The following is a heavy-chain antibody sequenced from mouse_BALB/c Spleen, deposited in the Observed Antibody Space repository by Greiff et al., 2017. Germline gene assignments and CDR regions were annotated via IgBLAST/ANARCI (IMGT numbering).Heavy chain of an antibody. CDR1: GDSITSGY. CDR2: ISYSGST. J-gene: IGHJ4*01. CDR3: ARRSTMISYYAMDY. Sequence: VQLQQSGPSLVKPSQTLSLTCSVTGDSITSGYWNWIRKFPGNKLEYMGYISYSGSTYYNPSLKSRISITRDTSKNQYYLQLNSVTTEDTATYYCARRSTMISYYAMDYWGQGTSVTVSS. D-gene: IGHD2-4*01. V-gene: IGHV3-8*02.